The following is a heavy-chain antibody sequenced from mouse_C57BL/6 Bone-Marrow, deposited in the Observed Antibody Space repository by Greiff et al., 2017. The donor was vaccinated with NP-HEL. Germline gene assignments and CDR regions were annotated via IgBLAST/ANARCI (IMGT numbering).Heavy chain of an antibody. Sequence: VQLQQSGTVLARPGASVKMSCKTSGYTFTSYWMHWVKQRPGQGLEWIGAIYPGNSDTSYNQKFKGKAKLTAVTSASTAYMELSSLTNEDSAVYYCTRPYYYGSSPYYFDYWGQGTTLTVSS. CDR2: IYPGNSDT. J-gene: IGHJ2*01. D-gene: IGHD1-1*01. V-gene: IGHV1-5*01. CDR1: GYTFTSYW. CDR3: TRPYYYGSSPYYFDY.